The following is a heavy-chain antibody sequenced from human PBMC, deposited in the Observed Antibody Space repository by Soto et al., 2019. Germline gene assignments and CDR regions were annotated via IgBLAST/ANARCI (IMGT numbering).Heavy chain of an antibody. CDR2: IIPIFGTA. J-gene: IGHJ6*02. D-gene: IGHD5-12*01. CDR1: GGTFSSYA. CDR3: ARDRNIVATLYNSYGMDV. V-gene: IGHV1-69*13. Sequence: SVKVSCKASGGTFSSYAISWVRQAPGQGLEWMGGIIPIFGTANYAQKFQGRVTITADESTSTAYMELSSLRSEDTAVYYCARDRNIVATLYNSYGMDVWGQGTTVTVSS.